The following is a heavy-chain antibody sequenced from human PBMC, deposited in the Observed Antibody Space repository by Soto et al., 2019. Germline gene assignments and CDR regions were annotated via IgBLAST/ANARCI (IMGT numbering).Heavy chain of an antibody. Sequence: EVHLVESGGGMVKPGGSLRLSCAASGFTFTRYSMNWVRQAPGKGLEWVSSISSTTNYIYYGDSMKGRFTISRDNAKNSLYLAMNSLRADDTAVYYCARESEDLTSNFDYWGQGTLVTVSS. CDR1: GFTFTRYS. CDR3: ARESEDLTSNFDY. V-gene: IGHV3-21*06. J-gene: IGHJ4*02. CDR2: ISSTTNYI.